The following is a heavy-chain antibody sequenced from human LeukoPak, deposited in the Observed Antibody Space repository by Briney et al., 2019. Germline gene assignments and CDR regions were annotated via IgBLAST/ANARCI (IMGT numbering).Heavy chain of an antibody. CDR2: INPNSGGT. CDR3: ARGNYGDYGRYYYYMDV. V-gene: IGHV1-2*02. J-gene: IGHJ6*03. CDR1: GYTFTGYY. D-gene: IGHD4-17*01. Sequence: ASVKVSCKASGYTFTGYYMHWVRQAPGQGLEWMGWINPNSGGTNYAQKFQGRVTMTRDTSISTAYMELSRLRSDDTAVYYCARGNYGDYGRYYYYMDVWGKGTTVTISS.